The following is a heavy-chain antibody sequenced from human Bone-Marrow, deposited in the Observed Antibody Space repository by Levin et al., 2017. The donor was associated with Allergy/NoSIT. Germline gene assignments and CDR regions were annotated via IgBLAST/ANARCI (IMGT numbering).Heavy chain of an antibody. V-gene: IGHV1-69*06. Sequence: KISCKASGGTFHSYAVSWVRQAPGQGLEWMGGITPKFGTPNYAPKFQGRVTISADNSTSTANMEVSSLRSEDTAVYYCARQKRYCSSTLCSDGALDIWGQGTVVTVSS. CDR2: ITPKFGTP. CDR3: ARQKRYCSSTLCSDGALDI. D-gene: IGHD2-2*01. J-gene: IGHJ3*02. CDR1: GGTFHSYA.